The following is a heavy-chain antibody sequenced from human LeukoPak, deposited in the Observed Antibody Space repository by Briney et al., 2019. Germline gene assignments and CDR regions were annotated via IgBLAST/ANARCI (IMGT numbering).Heavy chain of an antibody. CDR2: IYTSGST. Sequence: PSETLSLTCTVSGGSISSGSYYWSWIRQPAGKGREWIGRIYTSGSTNYNPSLKSRVTISVDTSKNQFSLKLSSVTAADTAVYYCARDGPRGDYDYWGQGTLVTVSS. D-gene: IGHD4-17*01. J-gene: IGHJ4*02. CDR3: ARDGPRGDYDY. CDR1: GGSISSGSYY. V-gene: IGHV4-61*02.